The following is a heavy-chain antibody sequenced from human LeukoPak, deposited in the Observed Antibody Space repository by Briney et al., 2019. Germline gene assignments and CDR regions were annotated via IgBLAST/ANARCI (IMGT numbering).Heavy chain of an antibody. J-gene: IGHJ3*01. V-gene: IGHV7-4-1*02. Sequence: ASVKVSCKASGYSFNSQGMNWVRQAPGQGLEWMGWVNTDSGNPTYAQGFTGRFVFSLDSAVSTAYLQISNLMPEDTGKYYCVKEILRFDLWGQGTMVTVSS. CDR3: VKEILRFDL. CDR1: GYSFNSQG. CDR2: VNTDSGNP.